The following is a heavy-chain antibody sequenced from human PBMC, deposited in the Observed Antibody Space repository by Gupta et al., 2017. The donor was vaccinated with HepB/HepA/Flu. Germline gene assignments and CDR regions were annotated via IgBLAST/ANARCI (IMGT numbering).Heavy chain of an antibody. Sequence: QVQLVESGGGVVQPGRSLRLSCAASGFTFSSYGMHWVRQAPGKGLEWVAVISYDGSNKYYADSVKGRFTIARDNSKNTLYLQMNSLRAEDTAVYYCAKDSGLYYDSSGYYYGDHFYFQHWGQGNLVTVSS. CDR1: GFTFSSYG. J-gene: IGHJ1*01. CDR2: ISYDGSNK. CDR3: AKDSGLYYDSSGYYYGDHFYFQH. V-gene: IGHV3-30*18. D-gene: IGHD3-22*01.